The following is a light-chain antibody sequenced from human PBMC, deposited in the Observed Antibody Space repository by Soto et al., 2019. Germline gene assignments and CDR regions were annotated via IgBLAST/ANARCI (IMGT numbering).Light chain of an antibody. Sequence: QSVLTQPASVSGSPGQSIAISCTGTSSDVGGYNYVSWYQQYPGKAPILIIYDVSNRPSGVSNRFSGSKSGNTASLTISGLQSEDEGDYYCSSYANSNSLVFGTGTKLTVL. V-gene: IGLV2-14*01. CDR3: SSYANSNSLV. CDR2: DVS. J-gene: IGLJ1*01. CDR1: SSDVGGYNY.